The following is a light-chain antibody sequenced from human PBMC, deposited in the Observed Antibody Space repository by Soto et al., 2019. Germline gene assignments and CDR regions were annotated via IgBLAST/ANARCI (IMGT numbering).Light chain of an antibody. V-gene: IGLV2-8*01. CDR2: EVN. Sequence: QSVLTQPPSASGSPGQSVTISCTGTSSDVGGYNYVSWYQQYPGKVPKHMVYEVNNRPSGVPDRFSGSKSGNTASLTVSGLQAEDEADYYCTSYAGGNNVFGTGTKLTVL. CDR1: SSDVGGYNY. CDR3: TSYAGGNNV. J-gene: IGLJ1*01.